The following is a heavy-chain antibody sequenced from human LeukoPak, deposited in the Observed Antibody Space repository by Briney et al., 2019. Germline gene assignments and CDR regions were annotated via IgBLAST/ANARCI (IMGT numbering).Heavy chain of an antibody. D-gene: IGHD6-13*01. CDR2: ISAYNGNT. V-gene: IGHV1-18*01. Sequence: GASVKVSCKASGYTFTSYGISWVRQAPGQGLEWMGWISAYNGNTNYAQKLQGRVTMTTDTSTSKAYMELRSLRSDDTAVYYCARDGIAATADAFDIWGQGTMVTVSS. CDR1: GYTFTSYG. CDR3: ARDGIAATADAFDI. J-gene: IGHJ3*02.